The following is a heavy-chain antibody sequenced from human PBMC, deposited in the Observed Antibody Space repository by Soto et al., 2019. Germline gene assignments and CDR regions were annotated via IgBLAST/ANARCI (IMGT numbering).Heavy chain of an antibody. CDR3: ARGVSPGVVRGVINRGGYYFDY. Sequence: QVQLVQSGAEVKKPGSSVKVSCKASGGTFSSYAISWVRQAPGQGLEWMGGIIPIFGTANYAQKFQGRVTITADESTSTAYMELSSLRSEDTAVYYCARGVSPGVVRGVINRGGYYFDYWGQGTLVTVSS. CDR2: IIPIFGTA. J-gene: IGHJ4*02. CDR1: GGTFSSYA. V-gene: IGHV1-69*12. D-gene: IGHD3-10*01.